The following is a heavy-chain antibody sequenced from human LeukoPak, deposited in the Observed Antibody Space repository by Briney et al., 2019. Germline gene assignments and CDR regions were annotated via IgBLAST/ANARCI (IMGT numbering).Heavy chain of an antibody. V-gene: IGHV4-4*07. CDR3: AREGDGYIYFDY. CDR2: ISSSGST. CDR1: GGSVSSYY. Sequence: SETLSLTCTVSGGSVSSYYWNWIRQPAGKGLEWIGRISSSGSTNYNPSLKSRVTMSVDTSKNQFSLKVTSVTAADTAVYYCAREGDGYIYFDYWGRGTLITVSS. J-gene: IGHJ4*02. D-gene: IGHD5-24*01.